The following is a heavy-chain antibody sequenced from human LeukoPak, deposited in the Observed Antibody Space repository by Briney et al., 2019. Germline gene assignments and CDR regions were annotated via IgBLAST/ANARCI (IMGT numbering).Heavy chain of an antibody. V-gene: IGHV1-18*01. CDR1: GYIFTSYG. CDR3: ARGSFVDTAMVEVDAFDI. CDR2: ISAYNGNT. Sequence: ASVKVSCKASGYIFTSYGISWVRQAPGQGLEWMGWISAYNGNTNYAQKLQGRVTMTTDTSTSTAYMELRSLRSDDTAVYYCARGSFVDTAMVEVDAFDIWGQGTMVTVSS. J-gene: IGHJ3*02. D-gene: IGHD5-18*01.